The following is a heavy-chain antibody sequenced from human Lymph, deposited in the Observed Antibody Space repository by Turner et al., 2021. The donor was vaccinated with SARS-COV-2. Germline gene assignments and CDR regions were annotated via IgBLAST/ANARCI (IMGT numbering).Heavy chain of an antibody. V-gene: IGHV3-43*02. Sequence: VQRVESGGGVVQPGGSVRLPCQASAFPFDDYAMHGVVKAPGKGLEWVSLISGDVGSTYYEDTVKGRLTISRDDSKNSLYLQINSLRTEDTALYYCAKEGLSGRRLQFVPYFAYWGQGTLVSVSS. D-gene: IGHD5-12*01. CDR2: ISGDVGST. CDR3: AKEGLSGRRLQFVPYFAY. CDR1: AFPFDDYA. J-gene: IGHJ4*02.